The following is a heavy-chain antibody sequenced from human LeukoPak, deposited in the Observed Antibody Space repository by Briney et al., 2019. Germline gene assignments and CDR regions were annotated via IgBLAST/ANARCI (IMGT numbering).Heavy chain of an antibody. Sequence: GGSLRLSCAASGFTVSSNYMSWVRQAPGKGLEWVSVIHKNAITSHADTVKGRFAISRDNSKNTLYLQMNNLRVDDTAVYYCARSLRVRGVPDYMDVWGKGTTVTVSS. CDR3: ARSLRVRGVPDYMDV. V-gene: IGHV3-53*01. D-gene: IGHD3-10*01. J-gene: IGHJ6*03. CDR1: GFTVSSNY. CDR2: IHKNAIT.